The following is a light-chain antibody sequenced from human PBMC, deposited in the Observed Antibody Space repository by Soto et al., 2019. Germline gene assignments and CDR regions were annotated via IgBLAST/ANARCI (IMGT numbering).Light chain of an antibody. V-gene: IGLV2-8*01. CDR2: EVT. Sequence: HSVLTQPPSASGSPGQPVTISCTRTSTDIGGYNFVSWYQQHPGKAPKLIIYEVTKRPSGVPDRFSGSKFGNTAYLTVSGLQPEDEAEYYCRSYAGRNNFDVFGSGTKVS. J-gene: IGLJ1*01. CDR3: RSYAGRNNFDV. CDR1: STDIGGYNF.